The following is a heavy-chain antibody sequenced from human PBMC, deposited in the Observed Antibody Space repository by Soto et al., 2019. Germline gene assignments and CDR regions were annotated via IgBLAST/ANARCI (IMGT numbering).Heavy chain of an antibody. CDR3: VKDMGQAAVGIRYPYGLDV. J-gene: IGHJ6*02. CDR2: LSSNGIGT. D-gene: IGHD6-13*01. CDR1: GFTVSSFG. Sequence: GGSLRLSCSGSGFTVSSFGMHWVRQAPGKGLEHVSTLSSNGIGTYYADSVKGRFTFSRGTSKNTLYLQMSSLRTEDTAVYYCVKDMGQAAVGIRYPYGLDVWGLGTTVTVSS. V-gene: IGHV3-64D*06.